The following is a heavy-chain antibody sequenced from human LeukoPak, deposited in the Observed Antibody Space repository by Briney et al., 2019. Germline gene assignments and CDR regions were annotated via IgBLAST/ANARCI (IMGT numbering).Heavy chain of an antibody. D-gene: IGHD4-17*01. CDR2: ISIDGSNK. CDR3: ARGLLDYGDYYFDF. CDR1: GFSFSAYG. V-gene: IGHV3-33*05. Sequence: PGGSLRLSCAASGFSFSAYGMHWVRQAPGKGLEWVSVISIDGSNKDYVDSVKGRFTISRDDSKNTLYLQMNSLRAEDTAIYYCARGLLDYGDYYFDFWGQGTLIAVS. J-gene: IGHJ4*02.